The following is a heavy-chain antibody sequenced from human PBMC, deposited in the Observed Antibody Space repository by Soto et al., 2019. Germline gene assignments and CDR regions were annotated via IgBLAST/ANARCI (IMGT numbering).Heavy chain of an antibody. J-gene: IGHJ4*02. CDR1: GFTFSSYS. V-gene: IGHV3-21*01. CDR3: ARDPSLGAAAPNFDY. D-gene: IGHD6-13*01. Sequence: EVQLVESGGGLVKPGGSLRLSCAASGFTFSSYSMNWVRQAPGKGLEWVSSISSSSSYIYYADSVKGRFTISRDNAKNSLYLQMYSLRAEDTAVYYCARDPSLGAAAPNFDYWGQGTLVTVSS. CDR2: ISSSSSYI.